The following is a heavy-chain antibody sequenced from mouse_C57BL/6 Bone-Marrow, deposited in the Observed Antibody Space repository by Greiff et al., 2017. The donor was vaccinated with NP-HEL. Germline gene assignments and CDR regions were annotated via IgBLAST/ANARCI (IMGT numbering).Heavy chain of an antibody. Sequence: QVQLQQSGAELARPGASVKMSCKASGYTFTSYTMHWVKQRPGQGLEWIGYINPSSGYTKYNQKFKDKATLTADKSSSTAYMQLSSLTSEDSAVYYCAAGGSNYVHVLDDWGQGTTLTVSS. CDR1: GYTFTSYT. CDR2: INPSSGYT. V-gene: IGHV1-4*01. CDR3: AAGGSNYVHVLDD. J-gene: IGHJ2*01. D-gene: IGHD2-5*01.